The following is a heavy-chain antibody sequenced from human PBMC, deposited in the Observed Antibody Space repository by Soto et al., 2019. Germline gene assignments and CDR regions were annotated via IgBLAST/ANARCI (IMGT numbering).Heavy chain of an antibody. D-gene: IGHD5-18*01. V-gene: IGHV1-69*13. CDR3: SRGGYRQQWLEGAPDY. J-gene: IGHJ4*02. CDR1: GGTFSSYA. CDR2: IIPIFGTA. Sequence: SVKVSCKASGGTFSSYAISRVRQAPGQGLERMGGIIPIFGTAKYAQKFQGRVTITWDESTSTAYMELSSLRSEDTVVYFCSRGGYRQQWLEGAPDYWGQGTLVTVSS.